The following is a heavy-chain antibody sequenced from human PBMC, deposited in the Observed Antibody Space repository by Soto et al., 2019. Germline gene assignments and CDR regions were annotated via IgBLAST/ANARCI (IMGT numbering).Heavy chain of an antibody. V-gene: IGHV3-23*01. CDR2: ISGSGGST. CDR1: GFTFSSYA. D-gene: IGHD6-19*01. CDR3: VIGIYSSGWDFDY. Sequence: EVQLLESGGGLVQPGGSLRLSCAASGFTFSSYAMSWVRQAPGKGLEWVSAISGSGGSTYYADSVKGRFTISRDNSKNTLYLQMNSLRAEDTAVYYCVIGIYSSGWDFDYWGQGTLVTVSS. J-gene: IGHJ4*02.